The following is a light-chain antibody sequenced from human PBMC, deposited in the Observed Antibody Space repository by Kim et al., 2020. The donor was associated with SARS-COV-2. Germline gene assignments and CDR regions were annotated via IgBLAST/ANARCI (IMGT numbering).Light chain of an antibody. CDR1: QSLVHSEGNTY. J-gene: IGKJ5*01. V-gene: IGKV2-30*02. CDR3: MQGTHWVT. Sequence: QPASISCRSSQSLVHSEGNTYLHWFRQRPGQSPRRLIYKVSNRDSGVPDRFSGSGSGTDFTLKISRVEAEDIGVYYCMQGTHWVTFGQGTRLEIK. CDR2: KVS.